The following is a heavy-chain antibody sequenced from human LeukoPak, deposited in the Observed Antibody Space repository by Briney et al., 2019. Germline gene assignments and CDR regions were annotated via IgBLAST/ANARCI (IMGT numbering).Heavy chain of an antibody. CDR3: ARVLQFRYDSSGYYYFDY. Sequence: GGSLRLSCAASGFTFSTYTMAWVRQAPGGGLEWVSGISDNGGRTYYADSVKGRFTISRDNSKNTLYLQMNSLRAEDTAVYYCARVLQFRYDSSGYYYFDYWGQGTLVTVSS. J-gene: IGHJ4*02. V-gene: IGHV3-23*01. CDR2: ISDNGGRT. D-gene: IGHD3-22*01. CDR1: GFTFSTYT.